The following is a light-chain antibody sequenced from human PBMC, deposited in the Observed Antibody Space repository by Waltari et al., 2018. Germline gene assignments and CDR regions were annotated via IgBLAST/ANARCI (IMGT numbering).Light chain of an antibody. Sequence: VVLTQSPLSLPVTPGQPASISCSSSQSLVYSDGNTYLNWFQQRPGQSPRRLRYKISNRDSGVPDRVSGSGSGTDFTLKISRVEAEDVGIYYCMHGGHWPYTFGQGTKLEIE. CDR2: KIS. CDR3: MHGGHWPYT. J-gene: IGKJ2*01. V-gene: IGKV2-30*01. CDR1: QSLVYSDGNTY.